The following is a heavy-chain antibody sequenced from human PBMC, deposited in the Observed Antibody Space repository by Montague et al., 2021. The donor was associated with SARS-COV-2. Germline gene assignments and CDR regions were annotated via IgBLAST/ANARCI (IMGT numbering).Heavy chain of an antibody. CDR3: ARSGWEQHARARYYYYYGMAV. V-gene: IGHV4-34*01. Sequence: SETLSLTCAVYGGSFSGYNWSWIRQPPGKGLEWIGEINHSGSTNYNQSLKSRVTITVDTSKNQFSLKLSSVTAADTAVYYSARSGWEQHARARYYYYYGMAVWGQGTTVTVSS. J-gene: IGHJ6*02. CDR2: INHSGST. D-gene: IGHD1-26*01. CDR1: GGSFSGYN.